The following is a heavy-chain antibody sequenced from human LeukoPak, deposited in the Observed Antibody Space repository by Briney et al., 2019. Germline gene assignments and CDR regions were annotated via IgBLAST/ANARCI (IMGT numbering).Heavy chain of an antibody. Sequence: GGSLRLSCAASGFTFSSYWMHWVRQAPGKGLVWVSRIDTDGSNTAYADSVNGRFTISRDNAKNTLYLQMNSLRAEDTAVYYCTRGGTTLDYWGRGTLVTVSS. CDR2: IDTDGSNT. CDR3: TRGGTTLDY. CDR1: GFTFSSYW. J-gene: IGHJ4*02. V-gene: IGHV3-74*01. D-gene: IGHD1-7*01.